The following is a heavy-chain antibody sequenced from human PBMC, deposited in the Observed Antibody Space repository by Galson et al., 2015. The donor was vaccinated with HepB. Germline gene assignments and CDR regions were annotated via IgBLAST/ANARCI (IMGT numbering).Heavy chain of an antibody. CDR3: AKEWNGFDI. J-gene: IGHJ3*02. V-gene: IGHV3-33*06. CDR1: GLILRSSI. CDR2: IWHDEVGN. Sequence: SLRPCCAASGLILRSSIMRWVRQAPGEGLEWVALIWHDEVGNVEADSDRGRFTISIDDAKNTVYLQMNSLKPEDTALYYCAKEWNGFDIWGQGTMVTVSS.